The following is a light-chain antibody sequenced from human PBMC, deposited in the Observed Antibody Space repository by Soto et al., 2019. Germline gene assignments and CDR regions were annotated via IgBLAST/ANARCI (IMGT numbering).Light chain of an antibody. V-gene: IGKV3-11*01. CDR2: DAS. CDR1: QSVGTF. J-gene: IGKJ1*01. CDR3: QQCNSWPQWT. Sequence: EIVLTHSPATLSLSPGERATLSFSASQSVGTFFAWYQQKPGQAPRLLIYDASNRATGIPARFSGSGSGTDFTLTISSLEPEDFAVYYCQQCNSWPQWTFGQGTKVDIK.